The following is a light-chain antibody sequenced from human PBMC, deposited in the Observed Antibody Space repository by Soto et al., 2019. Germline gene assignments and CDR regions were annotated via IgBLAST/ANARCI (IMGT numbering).Light chain of an antibody. V-gene: IGKV3-15*01. CDR2: GAS. CDR3: QQYNNWPPMA. CDR1: QSVSSN. Sequence: EIVMTQSPATLSVSPGERATLSCRASQSVSSNLAWYQQKPGQAPRLLISGASTRATGIPARFSGSGSGTEFTLTNSSLQSEDFAVYYCQQYNNWPPMAFGQGTKVEIK. J-gene: IGKJ1*01.